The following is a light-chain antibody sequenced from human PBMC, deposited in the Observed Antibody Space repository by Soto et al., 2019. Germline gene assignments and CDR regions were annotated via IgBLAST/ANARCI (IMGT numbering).Light chain of an antibody. Sequence: QSVLTQPASVSGSPGQSITISCTGTSSDVGGYNYVSWYQQHPGKAPKLMIYDVSNRPSGVSNRFSGSKSGNTASLTISGLQAEDDADYYCSSYTSSSTPGVVFGGGTKLTVL. J-gene: IGLJ2*01. CDR3: SSYTSSSTPGVV. V-gene: IGLV2-14*01. CDR2: DVS. CDR1: SSDVGGYNY.